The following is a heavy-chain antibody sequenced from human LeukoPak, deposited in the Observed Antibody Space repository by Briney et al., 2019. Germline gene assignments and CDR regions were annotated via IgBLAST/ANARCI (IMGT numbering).Heavy chain of an antibody. CDR3: ARARCGSGSWDCAFDI. Sequence: ASVKVSCKASGYTFTSYDINWVRQATGQGLEWMGWMNPNSGKTGYAQKFQGRVTMTRNTSISTAYMELSSLRSEDTAVYYCARARCGSGSWDCAFDIWGQGTMVTVSS. J-gene: IGHJ3*02. CDR2: MNPNSGKT. D-gene: IGHD3-22*01. CDR1: GYTFTSYD. V-gene: IGHV1-8*01.